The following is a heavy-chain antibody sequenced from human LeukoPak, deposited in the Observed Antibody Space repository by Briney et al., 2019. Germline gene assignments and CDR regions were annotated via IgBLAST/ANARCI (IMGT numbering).Heavy chain of an antibody. Sequence: GGSLRLSCAASGLTFSSYWMSWVRQAPGKGLEWVANINKDGSEKYYVDSVKGRFTISRDNAKNSLYLQMNSLRAEDTAVYYCASRGNSYYYYMDVWGKGTTVTVSS. CDR2: INKDGSEK. V-gene: IGHV3-7*01. CDR1: GLTFSSYW. J-gene: IGHJ6*03. CDR3: ASRGNSYYYYMDV. D-gene: IGHD2-15*01.